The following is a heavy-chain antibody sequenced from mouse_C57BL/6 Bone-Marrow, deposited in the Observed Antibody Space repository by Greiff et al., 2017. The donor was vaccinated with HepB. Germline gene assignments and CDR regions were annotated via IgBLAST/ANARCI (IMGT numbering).Heavy chain of an antibody. D-gene: IGHD2-4*01. J-gene: IGHJ3*01. CDR3: TRETHYDYEDWFAY. CDR2: ISSGGDYI. V-gene: IGHV5-9-1*02. CDR1: GFTFSSYA. Sequence: EVKLVESGEGLVKPGGSLKLSCAASGFTFSSYAMSWVRQTPEKRLEWVAYISSGGDYIYYADTVKGRFTISRDNARNTLYLQMSSLKSEDTAMYYCTRETHYDYEDWFAYWGQGTLVTVSA.